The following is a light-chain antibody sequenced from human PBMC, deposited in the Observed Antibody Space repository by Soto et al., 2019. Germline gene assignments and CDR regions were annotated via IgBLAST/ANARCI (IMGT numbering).Light chain of an antibody. CDR1: QTVSSY. J-gene: IGKJ5*01. V-gene: IGKV3-11*01. CDR3: QQRRT. CDR2: DAS. Sequence: EIVLTQSPATLSLSPGERATLSCRASQTVSSYLAWYQQKPGQAPRLLVYDASDRATGIPARFSGSGSGTDFPLTIRSLEAEDFAVYYCQQRRTFGQGTRLEIK.